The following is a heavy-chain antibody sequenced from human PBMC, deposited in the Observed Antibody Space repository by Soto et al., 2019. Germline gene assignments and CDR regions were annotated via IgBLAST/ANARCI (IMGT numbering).Heavy chain of an antibody. V-gene: IGHV3-30-3*01. CDR1: GFTFSSYA. Sequence: GGSLRLSCAASGFTFSSYAMHWVRQAPGKGLEWVAVISYDGSNKYYADSVKGRFTISRDNSKNTLYLQMNSLRAEDTAVYYCARFRSGSPVRGYGMDVWGQGTTVTVSS. CDR2: ISYDGSNK. D-gene: IGHD3-10*01. CDR3: ARFRSGSPVRGYGMDV. J-gene: IGHJ6*02.